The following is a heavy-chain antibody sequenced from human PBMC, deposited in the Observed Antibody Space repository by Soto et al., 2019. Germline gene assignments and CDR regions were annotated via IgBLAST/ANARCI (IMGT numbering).Heavy chain of an antibody. CDR2: ISYDGSNK. Sequence: GGSLRLSCAASGFTFSSYGMHWVRQAPGKGLEWVAVISYDGSNKYYADSVKGRFTISRDNSKNTLYLQMNSLRAEDTAVYYCVGVFDYYYYYYMDVWGKGTTVTVSS. D-gene: IGHD3-16*01. CDR1: GFTFSSYG. CDR3: VGVFDYYYYYYMDV. J-gene: IGHJ6*03. V-gene: IGHV3-30*03.